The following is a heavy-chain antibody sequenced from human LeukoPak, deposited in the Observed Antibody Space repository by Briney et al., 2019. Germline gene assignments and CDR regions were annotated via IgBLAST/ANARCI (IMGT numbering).Heavy chain of an antibody. D-gene: IGHD3-22*01. J-gene: IGHJ5*02. CDR1: GYTFTGYY. CDR3: ARDSYYYDSSGYYPNWFDP. CDR2: INPNSGGT. V-gene: IGHV1-2*02. Sequence: EASVTVSCKASGYTFTGYYMHWVRQAPGQGLEWMGWINPNSGGTNYAQKFQGRVTMTRDTSISTAYMELSRLRSDDTAVYYYARDSYYYDSSGYYPNWFDPWGQGTLVTVSS.